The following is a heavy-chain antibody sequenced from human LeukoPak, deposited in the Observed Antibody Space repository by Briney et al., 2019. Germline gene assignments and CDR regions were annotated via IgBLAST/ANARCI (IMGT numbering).Heavy chain of an antibody. CDR2: INHSGNT. J-gene: IGHJ6*02. CDR1: GGSFSSYY. D-gene: IGHD2-8*01. Sequence: SETLSLTCAVYGGSFSSYYWSWIRQPPGEGLEWIGEINHSGNTYYNPTLKSRVTISVDTSKNQFSLELNSVTAADTAVYYCAREGVLPRRVGMDVWGQGTTVTVSS. CDR3: AREGVLPRRVGMDV. V-gene: IGHV4-34*01.